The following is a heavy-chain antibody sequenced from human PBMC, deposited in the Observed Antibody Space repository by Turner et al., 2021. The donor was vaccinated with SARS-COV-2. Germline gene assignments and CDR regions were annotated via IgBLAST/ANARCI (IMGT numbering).Heavy chain of an antibody. D-gene: IGHD3-22*01. CDR1: GFTFSSYA. CDR2: INSDGSAT. J-gene: IGHJ2*01. Sequence: EVQLLESGGGLVQPGGSLRLSCAASGFTFSSYAMSWVRQSPGKGLEWVSRINSDGSATSYADSVKGRFTISRDNAKNTVYLQMNSLRADDTAVYYCVRISSFYDRGYFDLWGRGTLVTVSS. CDR3: VRISSFYDRGYFDL. V-gene: IGHV3-74*02.